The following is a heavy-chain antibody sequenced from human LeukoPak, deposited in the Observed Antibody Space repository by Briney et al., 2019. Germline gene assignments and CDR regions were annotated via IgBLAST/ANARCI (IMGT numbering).Heavy chain of an antibody. CDR1: GYTFTSYD. V-gene: IGHV1-8*01. J-gene: IGHJ6*03. CDR3: ARSYYDMPPPEIYYYYMDV. CDR2: MNPNSGNT. D-gene: IGHD3-9*01. Sequence: ASVKVSCKASGYTFTSYDINWVRQATGQGLEWMGWMNPNSGNTGYAQKFQGRVTMTRNTSISTAYMELSSLRSEDTAVYYCARSYYDMPPPEIYYYYMDVWGKGTTVTISS.